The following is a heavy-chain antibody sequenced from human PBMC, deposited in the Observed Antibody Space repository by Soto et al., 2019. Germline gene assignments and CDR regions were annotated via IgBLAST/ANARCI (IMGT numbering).Heavy chain of an antibody. V-gene: IGHV4-59*08. D-gene: IGHD3-9*01. CDR3: ARHPGYYDILTGYTTYYFDY. J-gene: IGHJ4*02. CDR1: GGSIVTYY. Sequence: SETLSLTCTVSGGSIVTYYWSWIRQPPGKGLEWIGYIYYRGNTDYNPSLKSRVTISLDTPKNQFSLKLSSVTAADTAAYYCARHPGYYDILTGYTTYYFDYWGQGILVTVS. CDR2: IYYRGNT.